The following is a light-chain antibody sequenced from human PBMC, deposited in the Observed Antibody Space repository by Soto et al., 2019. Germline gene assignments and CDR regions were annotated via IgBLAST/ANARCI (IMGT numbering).Light chain of an antibody. Sequence: IVMTQSPASLSVSPGEGATLSCRASQSVSNNLAWYQQKPGQAPRLPIYGASTRATGIPARFSGSGSGTDLTLTISSLQSEDFAVYYCQQYNNWPRGTLGQGTKVEIK. J-gene: IGKJ1*01. CDR3: QQYNNWPRGT. CDR2: GAS. V-gene: IGKV3-15*01. CDR1: QSVSNN.